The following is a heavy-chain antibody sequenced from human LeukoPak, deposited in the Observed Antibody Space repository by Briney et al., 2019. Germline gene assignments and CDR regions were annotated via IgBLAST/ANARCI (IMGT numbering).Heavy chain of an antibody. D-gene: IGHD2-2*01. CDR3: ARGGCFGSNVSCYSDAFDI. Sequence: PSETLSLTCTVSGGSISSYYWSWIRQPPGKGLEWIGYIYYSGSTNYNPSLKSRVTISVDTSKNQFSLKKSSVTAADTAVYYCARGGCFGSNVSCYSDAFDIWGQGTMVTVSS. V-gene: IGHV4-59*01. CDR2: IYYSGST. CDR1: GGSISSYY. J-gene: IGHJ3*02.